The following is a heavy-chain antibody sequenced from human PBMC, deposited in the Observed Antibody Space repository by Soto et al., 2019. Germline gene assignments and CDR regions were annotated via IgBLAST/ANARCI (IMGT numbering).Heavy chain of an antibody. V-gene: IGHV3-9*01. CDR3: AKGRDDFCSPYYFDS. D-gene: IGHD3-3*01. J-gene: IGHJ4*02. CDR1: GLNFDDFA. Sequence: GGSLRLSCVGTGLNFDDFAMHWVRQAPGKGLEWVSGITWNSRVLAYADSVKGRFTISRDNARNSLYLQMDSLRDEDTALYYCAKGRDDFCSPYYFDSWGQGTLVTVSS. CDR2: ITWNSRVL.